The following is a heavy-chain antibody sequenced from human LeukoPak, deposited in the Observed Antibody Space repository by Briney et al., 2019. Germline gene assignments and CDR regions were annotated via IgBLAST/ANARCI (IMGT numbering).Heavy chain of an antibody. J-gene: IGHJ4*02. CDR1: GGSISSYY. CDR2: IYTSGST. D-gene: IGHD3-3*01. V-gene: IGHV4-4*07. CDR3: ARVTRITIFGVERWAFDY. Sequence: SETLSLTCTVSGGSISSYYWSWIRQPAGKGLGWIGRIYTSGSTNYNPSLKSRVTMSVDTSKNQFSLKLSSVTAADTAVYYCARVTRITIFGVERWAFDYWGQGTLVTVSS.